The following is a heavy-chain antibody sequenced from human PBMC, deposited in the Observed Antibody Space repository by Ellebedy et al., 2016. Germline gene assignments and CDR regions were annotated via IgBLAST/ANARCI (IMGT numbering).Heavy chain of an antibody. CDR2: INHSGST. CDR3: ARGYSGTYGRFDY. Sequence: SETLSLTCAVYGGSFSGYYWSWIRQPPGKGLEWIGEINHSGSTNYNPSLKSRVTISVDTSKNQFSLKLSSVTAADTAVYYCARGYSGTYGRFDYWGQGTLVTVSS. CDR1: GGSFSGYY. D-gene: IGHD1-26*01. J-gene: IGHJ4*02. V-gene: IGHV4-34*01.